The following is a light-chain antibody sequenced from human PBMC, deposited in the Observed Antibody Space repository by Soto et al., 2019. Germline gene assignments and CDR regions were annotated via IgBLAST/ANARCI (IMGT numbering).Light chain of an antibody. CDR1: QSVRSSY. V-gene: IGKV3-20*01. J-gene: IGKJ1*01. Sequence: EVVLTGSPRTLTLTQRERATLSCRASQSVRSSYLAWYQQKFGQAPRLLIYGASSRATGIPDRFSGSGSGTDFTLTISRREPEDFAVYYCQQYGSSSWTFGQGNKVDI. CDR3: QQYGSSSWT. CDR2: GAS.